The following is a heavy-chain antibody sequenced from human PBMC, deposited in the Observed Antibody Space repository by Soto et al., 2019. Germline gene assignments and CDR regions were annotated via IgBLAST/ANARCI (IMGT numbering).Heavy chain of an antibody. CDR1: GGTFSSYA. CDR3: ARPIVGATYYYYCGMDV. CDR2: IIPIFGTA. Sequence: QVQLVQSGAEVKKPGSSVKVSCKASGGTFSSYAISWVRQAPGQGLEWMGGIIPIFGTANYAQKFQGRVTITADESTSTAYMELSSLRSEDTAVYYCARPIVGATYYYYCGMDVWGQGTTVTVSS. J-gene: IGHJ6*02. V-gene: IGHV1-69*12. D-gene: IGHD1-26*01.